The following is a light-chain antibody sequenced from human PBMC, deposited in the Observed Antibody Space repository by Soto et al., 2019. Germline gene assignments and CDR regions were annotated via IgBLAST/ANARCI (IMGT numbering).Light chain of an antibody. CDR2: AAS. J-gene: IGKJ1*01. Sequence: IPMTQSPSSLSASVVGIVTITCRASQDIRNDLGWYQQKPGKAPKLLIYAASSLQTGVPSRFSGSGSGTDFTLTISSLQPEDFATYYCLQDYRYPPWTFGQGTKVDTK. CDR3: LQDYRYPPWT. CDR1: QDIRND. V-gene: IGKV1-6*01.